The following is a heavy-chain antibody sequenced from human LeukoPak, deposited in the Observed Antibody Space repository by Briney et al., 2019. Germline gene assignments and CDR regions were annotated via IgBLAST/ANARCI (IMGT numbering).Heavy chain of an antibody. CDR2: ISSSSGTI. Sequence: GGSLRLSCAASGFTFCSYSMDWVRQAPGKGLEWISFISSSSGTIYYADSVKGRFTISRDNAKNSLYLQMNSLRDEDTAVYYCVRDRAGGNSVWFDPWGQGTLVTVSS. D-gene: IGHD4-23*01. J-gene: IGHJ5*02. CDR1: GFTFCSYS. CDR3: VRDRAGGNSVWFDP. V-gene: IGHV3-48*02.